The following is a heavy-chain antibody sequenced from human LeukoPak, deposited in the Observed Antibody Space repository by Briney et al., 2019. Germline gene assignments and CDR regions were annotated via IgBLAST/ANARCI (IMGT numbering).Heavy chain of an antibody. J-gene: IGHJ4*02. V-gene: IGHV4-34*01. CDR1: GGSFSGYY. Sequence: SETLSLTCAVYGGSFSGYYWSWIRQPPGKGLEWIGEINHSGSTNYNPSLKSRVTISVDTSKNRFSLKLSSVTAADTAVYYCARGSDYDSSGYYYEYFDYWGQGTLVTVSS. CDR3: ARGSDYDSSGYYYEYFDY. CDR2: INHSGST. D-gene: IGHD3-22*01.